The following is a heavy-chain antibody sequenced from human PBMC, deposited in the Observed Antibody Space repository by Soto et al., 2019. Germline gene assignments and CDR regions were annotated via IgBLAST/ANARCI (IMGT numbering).Heavy chain of an antibody. J-gene: IGHJ5*02. CDR1: GSSISSGGYY. CDR2: IYYSGST. Sequence: SETLSLTCTVSGSSISSGGYYWSWIRQHPGKGLEWIGYIYYSGSTYYNPSLKSRVTISVDTSKNQFSLKLSSVTAADTAVYYCAREEACSGGSCYGWFDPWGQGTLVTVSS. CDR3: AREEACSGGSCYGWFDP. D-gene: IGHD2-15*01. V-gene: IGHV4-31*03.